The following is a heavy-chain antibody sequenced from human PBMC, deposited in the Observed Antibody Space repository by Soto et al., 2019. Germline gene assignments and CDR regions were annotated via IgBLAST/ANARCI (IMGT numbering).Heavy chain of an antibody. J-gene: IGHJ6*03. V-gene: IGHV4-34*01. CDR1: GGSFSGYY. CDR2: INHSGST. Sequence: SETLSLTCAVYGGSFSGYYWSWIRQPPGKGLEWIGEINHSGSTNYNPSLKSRVTISVDTSKNQFSLKLSSVTAADTAVYYCARGLRPTVTTYYYMDVWGKGTTVTVSS. CDR3: ARGLRPTVTTYYYMDV. D-gene: IGHD4-17*01.